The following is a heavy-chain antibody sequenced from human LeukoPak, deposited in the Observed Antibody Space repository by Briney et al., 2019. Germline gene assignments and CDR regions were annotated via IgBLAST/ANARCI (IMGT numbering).Heavy chain of an antibody. CDR1: GFTFSSYA. J-gene: IGHJ4*02. V-gene: IGHV3-30*04. CDR2: ISYDGSNK. Sequence: GGSLRLSCAASGFTFSSYAMHWVRQAPGKGLEWVAVISYDGSNKYYADSVKGRFTISRDNSKNTLYLQMNSLRAEDTAVYYCARDLGSLRWNLDYWGRGTLVTVSS. D-gene: IGHD4-23*01. CDR3: ARDLGSLRWNLDY.